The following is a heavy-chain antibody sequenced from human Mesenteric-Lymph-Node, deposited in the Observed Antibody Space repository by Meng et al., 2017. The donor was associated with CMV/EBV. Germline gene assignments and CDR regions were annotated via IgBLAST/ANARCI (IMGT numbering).Heavy chain of an antibody. CDR3: TRGTGYNYYGVDV. Sequence: GESLKISCAASGFTVSSNEMSWVRQAPGKGLEWVSSISGGSTYYADSRKGRFTISRDNAKNTLYLQMTSLRAEDTAVYYCTRGTGYNYYGVDVWGQGTTVTVSS. CDR1: GFTVSSNE. D-gene: IGHD1-1*01. CDR2: ISGGST. J-gene: IGHJ6*02. V-gene: IGHV3-38-3*01.